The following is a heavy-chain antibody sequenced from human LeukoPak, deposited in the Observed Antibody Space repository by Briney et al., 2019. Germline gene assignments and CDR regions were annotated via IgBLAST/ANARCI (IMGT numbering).Heavy chain of an antibody. V-gene: IGHV3-21*01. J-gene: IGHJ3*02. Sequence: GGSLRLSCAASGFTFSSYSMNWVRQAPGKGLEWVSSISSSSSYMYYADSVKGRFTISRDNAKNSLYLQMNSLRAEDTAVYYCARGRSGYDRTDAFDIWSQGTMVTVSS. CDR3: ARGRSGYDRTDAFDI. CDR1: GFTFSSYS. D-gene: IGHD5-12*01. CDR2: ISSSSSYM.